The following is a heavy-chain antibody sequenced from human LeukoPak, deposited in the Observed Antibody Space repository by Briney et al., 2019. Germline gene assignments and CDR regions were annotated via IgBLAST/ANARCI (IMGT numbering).Heavy chain of an antibody. V-gene: IGHV3-53*01. CDR1: GFTVSSNY. CDR3: AKDPYGSGSFDY. CDR2: IYSGGRT. D-gene: IGHD3-10*01. J-gene: IGHJ4*02. Sequence: SGGSLRLSCAASGFTVSSNYMSWVRQAPGKGLEWASVIYSGGRTFYADSVKGRFTISRDISKNTLYLQMNSLRAEDTAVYYCAKDPYGSGSFDYWGQGTLVTVSS.